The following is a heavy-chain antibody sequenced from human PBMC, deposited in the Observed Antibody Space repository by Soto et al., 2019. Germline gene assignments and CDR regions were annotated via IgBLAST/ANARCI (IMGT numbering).Heavy chain of an antibody. Sequence: QILMVQSGGEVKKPGASVKVSCKASGYTFTSYGISWVRQAPGQGLECMGWFSVYNGNTHNEQKFQGRVTMTADTPTSTAYMELRSLRADDTAVYYCARVEQSLLYQFWGLGTLVTVSS. V-gene: IGHV1-18*04. CDR1: GYTFTSYG. D-gene: IGHD6-19*01. CDR3: ARVEQSLLYQF. CDR2: FSVYNGNT. J-gene: IGHJ4*02.